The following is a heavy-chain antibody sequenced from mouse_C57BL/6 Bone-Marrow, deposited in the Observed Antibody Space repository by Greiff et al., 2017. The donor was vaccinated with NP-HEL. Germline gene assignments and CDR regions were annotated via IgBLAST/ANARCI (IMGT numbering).Heavy chain of an antibody. CDR1: GYSFTGYY. CDR3: AGFRGVYAMDY. V-gene: IGHV1-31*01. Sequence: EVKLMESGPELVKPGASVKISCKASGYSFTGYYMHWVKQSHGNILDWIGYIYPYNGVSSYNQKFKGKATLTVDKSSSTAYMELRSLTSEDSAVYYCAGFRGVYAMDYWGQGTSVTVSS. CDR2: IYPYNGVS. J-gene: IGHJ4*01.